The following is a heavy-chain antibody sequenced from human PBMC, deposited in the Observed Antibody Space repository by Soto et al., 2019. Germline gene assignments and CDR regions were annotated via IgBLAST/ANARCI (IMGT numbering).Heavy chain of an antibody. D-gene: IGHD4-17*01. CDR1: GYTFTSYG. Sequence: QVQLVQSGAEVKKPGASVKVSCKASGYTFTSYGISWVRQAPGQGLEWMGWISAYNGNTNYAQKLQGRVTMTTDTSTSTAYMEVRSLRSDDTAVYYCAMAKGTYGDYLDAFDIWGQGTMVTVSS. CDR3: AMAKGTYGDYLDAFDI. J-gene: IGHJ3*02. V-gene: IGHV1-18*01. CDR2: ISAYNGNT.